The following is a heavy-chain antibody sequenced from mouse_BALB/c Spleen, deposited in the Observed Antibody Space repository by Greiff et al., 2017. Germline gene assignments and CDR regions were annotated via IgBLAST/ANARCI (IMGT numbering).Heavy chain of an antibody. V-gene: IGHV5-6-3*01. Sequence: EVMLVESGGGLVQPGGSLKLSCAASGFTFSSYTMSWVRQTPEKRLEWVATINSNGGSTYYPDSVKGRFTISRDNAKNTLYLQMSSLKSEDTAMYYCASEGGNYVDWFAYWGQGTLVTVSA. CDR1: GFTFSSYT. CDR3: ASEGGNYVDWFAY. CDR2: INSNGGST. J-gene: IGHJ3*01. D-gene: IGHD2-1*01.